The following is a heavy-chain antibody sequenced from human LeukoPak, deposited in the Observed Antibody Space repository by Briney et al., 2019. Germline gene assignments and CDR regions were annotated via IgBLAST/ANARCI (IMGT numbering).Heavy chain of an antibody. CDR2: ISGSGSSI. CDR3: ARDEHPYSSSWVGVNWFDP. Sequence: PGGSLRLSCAASGFTFTDYYLNWIRQAPGKGLEWISHISGSGSSIYYTDSVKGRFTISRDNAKNSLYLQMNSLRAEDTAVYYCARDEHPYSSSWVGVNWFDPWGQGTLVTVSS. D-gene: IGHD6-13*01. CDR1: GFTFTDYY. J-gene: IGHJ5*02. V-gene: IGHV3-11*04.